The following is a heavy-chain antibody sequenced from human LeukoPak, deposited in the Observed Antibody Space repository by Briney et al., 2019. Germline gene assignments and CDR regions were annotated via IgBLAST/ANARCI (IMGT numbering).Heavy chain of an antibody. CDR2: INPNSGGT. Sequence: GASVKVSCKASVYTFTGYYMHWVRQAPGQGLEWMGWINPNSGGTNYAQKFQGRVTMTRDTSISTAYMELSRLRSDDTAVYYCARATVDTAVVTDGYYFDYWGQGTLVTVSS. J-gene: IGHJ4*02. V-gene: IGHV1-2*02. CDR3: ARATVDTAVVTDGYYFDY. D-gene: IGHD5-18*01. CDR1: VYTFTGYY.